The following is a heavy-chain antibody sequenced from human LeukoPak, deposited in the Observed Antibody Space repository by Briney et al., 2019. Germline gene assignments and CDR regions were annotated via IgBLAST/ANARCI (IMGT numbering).Heavy chain of an antibody. V-gene: IGHV1-18*01. CDR1: SYTFIRYG. Sequence: ASVKVSCKASSYTFIRYGISWVRQAPGQGLEWMGWISAYNGNTNYAQKFQGRVATTTDTSTSTAYVELRSLRSDDTAVYYCASYGDYDRGYFDYWGQGTLVTVSS. J-gene: IGHJ4*02. D-gene: IGHD4-17*01. CDR2: ISAYNGNT. CDR3: ASYGDYDRGYFDY.